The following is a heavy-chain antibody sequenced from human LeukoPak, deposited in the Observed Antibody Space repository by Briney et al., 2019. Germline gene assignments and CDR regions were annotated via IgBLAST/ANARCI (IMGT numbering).Heavy chain of an antibody. CDR1: GGSFSGYY. CDR3: ARDLAARSVGY. CDR2: ITHGGST. Sequence: PSETLSLTCAVYGGSFSGYYWSWIRQPPGKGLEWIGEITHGGSTNYNPSLKSRVTISVDTSKNQFSLELNSVTAADTAVYYCARDLAARSVGYWGQGTLVTVSS. J-gene: IGHJ4*02. D-gene: IGHD6-6*01. V-gene: IGHV4-34*01.